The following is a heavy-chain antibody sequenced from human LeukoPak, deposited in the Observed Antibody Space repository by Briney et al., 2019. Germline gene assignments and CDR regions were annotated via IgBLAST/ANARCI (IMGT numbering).Heavy chain of an antibody. CDR3: AKSSRSTSFGVVIIDY. D-gene: IGHD3-3*01. J-gene: IGHJ4*02. CDR2: ISGSGGST. V-gene: IGHV3-23*01. CDR1: GFTFSSYA. Sequence: GASLRLSCAASGFTFSSYAMSWVRQAPGKGLEWVSAISGSGGSTYYADSVKGRFTISRDNSKNPLYLKMNTLRAEDTAVYYCAKSSRSTSFGVVIIDYWGQGTLVSVSS.